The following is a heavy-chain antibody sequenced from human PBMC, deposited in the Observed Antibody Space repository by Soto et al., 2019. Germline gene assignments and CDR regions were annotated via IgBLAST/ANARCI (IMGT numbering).Heavy chain of an antibody. CDR1: GYTFTSYY. V-gene: IGHV1-46*01. J-gene: IGHJ4*02. Sequence: QVQLVQSGAEVEKPGASVKVSCKASGYTFTSYYIHWVRQAPGQGLEWMGIINPSGGDTHYAQRFQDRVTMTRDTSTSTVYMEMSSLRSEDAAVYYCVRVVSSVWPFDYWGQGTLVTVSS. D-gene: IGHD6-19*01. CDR3: VRVVSSVWPFDY. CDR2: INPSGGDT.